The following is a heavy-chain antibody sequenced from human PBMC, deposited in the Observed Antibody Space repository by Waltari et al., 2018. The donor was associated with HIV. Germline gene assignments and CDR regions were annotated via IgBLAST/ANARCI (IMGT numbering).Heavy chain of an antibody. Sequence: EVQLVESGGGLVQPGRSLRLYCAASGFTFDDYALHWVRQAPGKGLEWVSGINWNSGSIAYADSVKGRFTISRDNAKNSLYLQTNSLRVEDTALYYCAKDVRPGGITIFGVAFGYWGQGTLVTVSS. CDR3: AKDVRPGGITIFGVAFGY. CDR1: GFTFDDYA. J-gene: IGHJ4*02. CDR2: INWNSGSI. D-gene: IGHD3-3*01. V-gene: IGHV3-9*01.